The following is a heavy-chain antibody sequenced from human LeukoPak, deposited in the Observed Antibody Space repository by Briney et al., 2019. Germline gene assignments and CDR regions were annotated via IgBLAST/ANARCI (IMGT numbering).Heavy chain of an antibody. D-gene: IGHD1-26*01. V-gene: IGHV3-30*02. Sequence: GGSLRLSCAASGYTFSSYGMHWVRQAPGKGLEWVAFIRNDGSNKYYAASVKGRFTISRDNSKSTLYLQMNSLRADDTALYYCAKEAELSLPVHYWGQGTLVTVSP. J-gene: IGHJ4*02. CDR1: GYTFSSYG. CDR2: IRNDGSNK. CDR3: AKEAELSLPVHY.